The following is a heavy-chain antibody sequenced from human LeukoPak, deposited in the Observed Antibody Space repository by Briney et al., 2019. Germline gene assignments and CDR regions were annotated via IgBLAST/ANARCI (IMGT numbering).Heavy chain of an antibody. CDR2: IIPVFGKT. Sequence: ASVKVSCKASGYTFTTHDLTWVRQAPGQGLEWMGGIIPVFGKTHYAQKFQGRVSITTDESTSTAYMELSSLRSEDTAIYYCTSRFWSGYYTGSFDYWGQGTLVTVSS. CDR1: GYTFTTHD. D-gene: IGHD3-3*01. CDR3: TSRFWSGYYTGSFDY. V-gene: IGHV1-69*05. J-gene: IGHJ4*02.